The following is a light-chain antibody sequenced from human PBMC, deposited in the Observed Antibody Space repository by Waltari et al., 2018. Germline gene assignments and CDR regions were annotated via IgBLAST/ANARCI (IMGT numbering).Light chain of an antibody. Sequence: DIQLTQSPSFLSASVGDRVTITCRASQGITSHLAWYQQKSGRAPNFLIYAASTLRRGVPSRFSGSGSGTVFTLTINGLQPEDFATYYCQQLNSYLYSFGQGTEVVMK. J-gene: IGKJ2*01. CDR2: AAS. CDR1: QGITSH. V-gene: IGKV1-9*01. CDR3: QQLNSYLYS.